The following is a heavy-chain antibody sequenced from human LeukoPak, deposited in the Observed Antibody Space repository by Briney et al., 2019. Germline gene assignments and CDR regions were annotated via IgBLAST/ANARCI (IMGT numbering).Heavy chain of an antibody. J-gene: IGHJ4*02. D-gene: IGHD3-10*01. CDR2: ISGSGGNT. CDR3: ARDLSPVVRASPMGY. V-gene: IGHV3-23*01. Sequence: GGSLRLSCAASGFTFSNYAMSWVRQAPGRGLEWVSGISGSGGNTDYADSVKGRFTISSDTSKNTLYLQMNSLRAEDTAVYYCARDLSPVVRASPMGYWGQGTLVTVSS. CDR1: GFTFSNYA.